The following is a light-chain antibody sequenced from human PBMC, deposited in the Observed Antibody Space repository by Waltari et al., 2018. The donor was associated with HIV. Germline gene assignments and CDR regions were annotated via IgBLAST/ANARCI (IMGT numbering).Light chain of an antibody. CDR2: EVS. CDR3: SSCTSSDTVV. Sequence: QSALTPPASVSGSPGQSITISCTGSTSDVGGFNSVSWYQHHPAKARKLVILEVSRRPSGVSNRFSGSKSGNTSSLAISGLQAEDEAYYCCSSCTSSDTVVFGEGTKVTGL. J-gene: IGLJ2*01. CDR1: TSDVGGFNS. V-gene: IGLV2-14*01.